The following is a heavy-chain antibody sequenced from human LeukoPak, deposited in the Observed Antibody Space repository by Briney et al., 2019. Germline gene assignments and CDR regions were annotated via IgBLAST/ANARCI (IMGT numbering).Heavy chain of an antibody. CDR3: ARRMTTVTTYFDY. CDR1: GFTFSSYW. V-gene: IGHV3-7*01. J-gene: IGHJ4*02. CDR2: IKQDGSEK. Sequence: GGSLRLSCAASGFTFSSYWMSWVRQAPGKGLEWVANIKQDGSEKYYVDSVKGRFTISRDNAKNSLYLQMNSLRAEDTAVYYCARRMTTVTTYFDYWGQGTLVTVSS. D-gene: IGHD4-11*01.